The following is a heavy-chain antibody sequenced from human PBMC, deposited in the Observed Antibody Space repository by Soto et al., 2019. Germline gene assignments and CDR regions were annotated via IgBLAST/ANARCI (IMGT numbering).Heavy chain of an antibody. D-gene: IGHD3-9*01. CDR1: GYTFTSYG. V-gene: IGHV1-58*02. Sequence: SVKVSCKASGYTFTSYGIIWVRQAPGQGLEWIGWIVVGSGNTNYAQKLQERVTITRDMSTSTAYMELSSLRSEDTAVYYCAASYYDILTGYYTPFDYWGQGTLVTVSS. CDR3: AASYYDILTGYYTPFDY. J-gene: IGHJ4*02. CDR2: IVVGSGNT.